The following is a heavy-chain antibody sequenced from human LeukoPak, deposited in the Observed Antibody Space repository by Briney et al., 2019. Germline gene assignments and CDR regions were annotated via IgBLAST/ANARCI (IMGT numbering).Heavy chain of an antibody. CDR1: GFTFSSYA. CDR2: ISYDGSNK. Sequence: QSGGSLRLSCAASGFTFSSYAMHWVRQAPGKGLEWVAVISYDGSNKYYADSVKGRFTISRDNAKNSLYLQMNSLRAEDMALYYCAKDIHDSSLSAFDIWGQGTMVTVSS. J-gene: IGHJ3*02. D-gene: IGHD3-22*01. V-gene: IGHV3-30-3*01. CDR3: AKDIHDSSLSAFDI.